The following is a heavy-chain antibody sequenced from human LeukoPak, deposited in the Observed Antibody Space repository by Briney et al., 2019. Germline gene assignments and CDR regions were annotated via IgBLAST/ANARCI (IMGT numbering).Heavy chain of an antibody. D-gene: IGHD4-17*01. CDR2: IIPILGIA. Sequence: GASVKVSCKASGYTFTSYGISWVRLAPGQGLEWMGRIIPILGIANYAQKFQGRVTITADKSTSTAYMELSSLRSEDTAVYYCARDDPGDYADDYWGQGTLVTVSS. CDR3: ARDDPGDYADDY. V-gene: IGHV1-69*04. CDR1: GYTFTSYG. J-gene: IGHJ4*02.